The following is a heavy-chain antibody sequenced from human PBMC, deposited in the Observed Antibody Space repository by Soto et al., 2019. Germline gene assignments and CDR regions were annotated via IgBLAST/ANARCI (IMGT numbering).Heavy chain of an antibody. CDR3: ARGRGRTTGWYPMY. CDR1: GGSFSGYY. D-gene: IGHD6-19*01. J-gene: IGHJ4*02. V-gene: IGHV4-34*02. Sequence: QVKLQQRGAGLLKPSETLSLTCAVFGGSFSGYYWSWIRQPPGKGLEWIGEINRNGGTNYNPSLKSRVTISGDSSNSQFSLTLTSVTAADTAVYYCARGRGRTTGWYPMYWGQGTLVTVSS. CDR2: INRNGGT.